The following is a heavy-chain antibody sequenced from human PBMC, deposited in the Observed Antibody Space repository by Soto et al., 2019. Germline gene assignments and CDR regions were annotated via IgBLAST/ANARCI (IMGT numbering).Heavy chain of an antibody. Sequence: PSETLSLTCAVYGGSFSGYYWSWIRQPPGKGLEWIGEINHSGSTNYNPSLKSRVTISVDTSKNQFSLKLSSVTAADTAVYYCARVDFWSGYHSQPPTNVWAKGTTVPSSS. V-gene: IGHV4-34*01. CDR3: ARVDFWSGYHSQPPTNV. D-gene: IGHD3-3*01. J-gene: IGHJ6*04. CDR1: GGSFSGYY. CDR2: INHSGST.